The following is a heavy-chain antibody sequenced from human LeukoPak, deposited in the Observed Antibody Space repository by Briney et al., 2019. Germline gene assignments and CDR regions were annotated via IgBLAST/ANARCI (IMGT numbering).Heavy chain of an antibody. Sequence: SETLSLTCAVSAASFSSHYWTWIRQSPGKGLEWIGYISYIGSTNYNPSLKSRVTISIDTSRNQFSLKLRSVTAADSAVYYCARDLVTVTKGFDIWGQGTMVSVSS. CDR3: ARDLVTVTKGFDI. V-gene: IGHV4-59*11. J-gene: IGHJ3*02. CDR2: ISYIGST. CDR1: AASFSSHY. D-gene: IGHD4-17*01.